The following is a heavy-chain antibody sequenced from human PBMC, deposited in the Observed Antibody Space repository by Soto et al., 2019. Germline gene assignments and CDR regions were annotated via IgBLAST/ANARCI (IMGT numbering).Heavy chain of an antibody. CDR3: ARDHDRGDAFDF. CDR2: IYYSGST. J-gene: IGHJ4*02. D-gene: IGHD3-22*01. CDR1: GGSISSGGYY. Sequence: SETLSLTCTVSGGSISSGGYYWSWIRQHPGKGLEWIGYIYYSGSTYYNPSLKSRVTISVDTSKNQFSLKLSSVTAADTAVYYCARDHDRGDAFDFWGQGTPVTVSS. V-gene: IGHV4-31*03.